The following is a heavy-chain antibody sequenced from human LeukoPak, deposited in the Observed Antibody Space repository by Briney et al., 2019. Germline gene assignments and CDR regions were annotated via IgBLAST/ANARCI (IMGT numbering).Heavy chain of an antibody. V-gene: IGHV3-53*01. CDR3: AREILYSSGWYNWFDP. CDR2: IYSGGST. CDR1: GFTVSSNY. D-gene: IGHD6-19*01. J-gene: IGHJ5*02. Sequence: GGSLTLSCAASGFTVSSNYMSWVRQAPGKGLEWVSVIYSGGSTYYADSVKGRFTIPRDNSKNKLYLQMNSLRAEDTAVYYCAREILYSSGWYNWFDPWGQGTLVTVSS.